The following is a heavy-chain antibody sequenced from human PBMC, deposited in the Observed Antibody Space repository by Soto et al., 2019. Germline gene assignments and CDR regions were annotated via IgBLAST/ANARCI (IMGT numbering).Heavy chain of an antibody. Sequence: SRRPSCSASVLTGNIYAMSCFRQAQRKWLECVSVCSATGGGTYYADSVKGRCSVSRDKSENTVYLQMNSRRVEGTAVFYCVKTAAARPILYLDSWGHGTLVTVSS. D-gene: IGHD6-6*01. J-gene: IGHJ4*01. CDR1: VLTGNIYA. CDR2: CSATGGGT. CDR3: VKTAAARPILYLDS. V-gene: IGHV3-23*01.